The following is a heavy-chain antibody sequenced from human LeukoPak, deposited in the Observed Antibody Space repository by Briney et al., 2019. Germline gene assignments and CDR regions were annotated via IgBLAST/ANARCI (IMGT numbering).Heavy chain of an antibody. CDR3: ARGLGGYLGPFDY. CDR1: GYIFTAYW. D-gene: IGHD5-12*01. V-gene: IGHV5-51*01. J-gene: IGHJ4*02. Sequence: GESLKISCTGSGYIFTAYWIGWVRQMPGKGLEWIGTIYPGDSDTRYSPSFQGQVTISADKSISTAYLQWSSLRASDTAMYYCARGLGGYLGPFDYWGQGTLVTVSS. CDR2: IYPGDSDT.